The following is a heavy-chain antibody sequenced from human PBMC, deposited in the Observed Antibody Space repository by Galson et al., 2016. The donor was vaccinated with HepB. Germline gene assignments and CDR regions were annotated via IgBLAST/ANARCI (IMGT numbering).Heavy chain of an antibody. J-gene: IGHJ6*03. CDR2: ISGRSRYI. CDR1: TFTFSDYS. CDR3: ARVSPVDYYYYMDV. V-gene: IGHV3-21*01. Sequence: SLRLSCAASTFTFSDYSMNWVRQAPGKGLEWVSFISGRSRYIYYADSVEGRFTVSRDNAKNSLYLQMNSLRAEDTAVYYCARVSPVDYYYYMDVWGRGTTVSVSS.